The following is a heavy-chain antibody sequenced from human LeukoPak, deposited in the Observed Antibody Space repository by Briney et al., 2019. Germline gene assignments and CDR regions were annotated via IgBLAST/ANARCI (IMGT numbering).Heavy chain of an antibody. D-gene: IGHD2-21*02. CDR1: GFTLSRYS. J-gene: IGHJ4*02. Sequence: GGSLRLSCAASGFTLSRYSMNWVRQAPGKGLEWVSSISSGSSYIYYAGSVKGRFTISRDNAKNSLYLQMNSLRAEDTAVYFCARDNRDWAFDYWGQGTLVTVSS. CDR2: ISSGSSYI. CDR3: ARDNRDWAFDY. V-gene: IGHV3-21*01.